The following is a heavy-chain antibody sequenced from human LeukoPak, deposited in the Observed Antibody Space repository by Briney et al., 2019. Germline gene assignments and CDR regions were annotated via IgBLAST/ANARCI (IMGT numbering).Heavy chain of an antibody. CDR3: AKDWANIGSGSYSLDY. D-gene: IGHD3-10*01. Sequence: GGSLRLSCAASGFTFSSYAMSWVRQAPGKGLEWVSAISGSGGSTYYADSVKGRFTISRDNSKNTLYLQMNSLRAEDTAVYYCAKDWANIGSGSYSLDYWGQGTLVTVSS. CDR2: ISGSGGST. J-gene: IGHJ4*02. CDR1: GFTFSSYA. V-gene: IGHV3-23*01.